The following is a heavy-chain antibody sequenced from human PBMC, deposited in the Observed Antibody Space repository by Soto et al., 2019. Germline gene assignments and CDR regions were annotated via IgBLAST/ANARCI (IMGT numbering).Heavy chain of an antibody. CDR2: IFHSGNT. J-gene: IGHJ3*02. Sequence: QLQLQESGSGLVKPSQTLSLTCAVSGGSISSGGYSWSWIRQPPGKGLEWIGYIFHSGNTYYNPSLNSRGTISVDRSKNQFSLNLSSVTAADTAVYYCARIDVDTTRDTVIAFDIWGQGTMVTVS. V-gene: IGHV4-30-2*01. CDR3: ARIDVDTTRDTVIAFDI. CDR1: GGSISSGGYS. D-gene: IGHD5-18*01.